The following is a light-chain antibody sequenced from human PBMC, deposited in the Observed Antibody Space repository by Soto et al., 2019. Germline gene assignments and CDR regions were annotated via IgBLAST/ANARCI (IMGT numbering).Light chain of an antibody. Sequence: QSALTQPASVSGAPGQSITISCTGTSSDVGRYKYVSWYQQHPGKAPKLMIYDVTNRPSGVSNRFSGSKSGNTASLTISGLQAEDEANYYCSSYTGSGTLVIFGGGTKLTVL. CDR1: SSDVGRYKY. CDR3: SSYTGSGTLVI. J-gene: IGLJ2*01. CDR2: DVT. V-gene: IGLV2-14*03.